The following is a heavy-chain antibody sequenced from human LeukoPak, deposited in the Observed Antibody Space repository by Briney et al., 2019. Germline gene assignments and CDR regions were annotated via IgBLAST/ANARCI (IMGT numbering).Heavy chain of an antibody. CDR2: MKQDGSEK. Sequence: PGGSPRLSCAASGFTFSSSWMTWVRQAPGKGLEWVANMKQDGSEKYYVDSVKGRFTISRDNAKNSLYLQMDSLRAEDTAVYYCARPGSTWRFDYWGQGTLVTVSS. J-gene: IGHJ4*02. V-gene: IGHV3-7*01. CDR1: GFTFSSSW. CDR3: ARPGSTWRFDY. D-gene: IGHD2-2*01.